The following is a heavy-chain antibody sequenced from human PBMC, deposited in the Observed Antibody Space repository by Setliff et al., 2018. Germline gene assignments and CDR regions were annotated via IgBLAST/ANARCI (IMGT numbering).Heavy chain of an antibody. CDR2: FYTSGNT. J-gene: IGHJ5*02. CDR3: ARGGPTLTISRVLVVSSLDT. CDR1: GDSISSDYYY. Sequence: PSETLSLTCTVSGDSISSDYYYWTWIRQSAGQGLEWIGHFYTSGNTNYNPSLKSRVTISVDTSKNQFSLKLSSVPAADTATYYWARGGPTLTISRVLVVSSLDTWGQGAGVTVSS. V-gene: IGHV4-61*09. D-gene: IGHD3-3*01.